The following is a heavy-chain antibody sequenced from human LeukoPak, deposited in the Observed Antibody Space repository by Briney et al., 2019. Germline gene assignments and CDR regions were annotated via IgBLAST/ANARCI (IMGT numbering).Heavy chain of an antibody. D-gene: IGHD6-25*01. Sequence: GGSLRLSCVVSGFTSSDHYIDWARQAPGKGLEWVGRIRNKVNSYTTEYAASVKDRFTISRDDSKNSVWLQMNSLKTEDSAVYYCATSNSNGLSLFDYWGQGTLVTVSS. V-gene: IGHV3-72*01. CDR2: IRNKVNSYTT. CDR3: ATSNSNGLSLFDY. J-gene: IGHJ4*02. CDR1: GFTSSDHY.